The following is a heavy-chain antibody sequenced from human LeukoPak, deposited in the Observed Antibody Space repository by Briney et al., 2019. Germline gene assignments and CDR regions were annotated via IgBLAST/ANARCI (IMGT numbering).Heavy chain of an antibody. CDR2: IDPSDSYT. V-gene: IGHV5-10-1*01. CDR3: ARHSPVTAMVNIYYYGMDV. Sequence: GESLRISCKGSGYSFTSYWISWVRQMPGKGLEWMGRIDPSDSYTNYSPSFQGHVTISADKSISTAYLQWSSLKASDTAMYYCARHSPVTAMVNIYYYGMDVWGKGTTVTVSS. J-gene: IGHJ6*04. CDR1: GYSFTSYW. D-gene: IGHD5-18*01.